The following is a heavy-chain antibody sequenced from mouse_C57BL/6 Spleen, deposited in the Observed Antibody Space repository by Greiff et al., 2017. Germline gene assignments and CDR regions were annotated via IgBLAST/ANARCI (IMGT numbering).Heavy chain of an antibody. V-gene: IGHV2-5*01. CDR2: IWRGGST. CDR1: GFSLTSYG. D-gene: IGHD2-12*01. J-gene: IGHJ4*01. CDR3: AKKGNHDYYAMDY. Sequence: QVQLQQSGPGLVQPSQSLSITCTVSGFSLTSYGVHWVRQSPGKGLEWLGVIWRGGSTDYNAAFMSRLSITKDNSKSQVFFKMNNLQADDTAIYYCAKKGNHDYYAMDYWGQGTSVTVSS.